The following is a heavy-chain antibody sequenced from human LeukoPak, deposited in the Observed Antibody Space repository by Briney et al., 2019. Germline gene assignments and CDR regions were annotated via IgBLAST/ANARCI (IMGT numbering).Heavy chain of an antibody. J-gene: IGHJ4*02. D-gene: IGHD1-7*01. CDR1: GFTFSTFA. V-gene: IGHV3-23*01. CDR3: VRDRNYFEALQRSY. CDR2: ITGAGSTT. Sequence: PGGSLRLSCAASGFTFSTFAMSWVRQDPGRGLEWFSSITGAGSTTYYPESVKGRFTISRDNSKNTLYLQMNSLRVEDTAVYFCVRDRNYFEALQRSYWGQGTLVTVSS.